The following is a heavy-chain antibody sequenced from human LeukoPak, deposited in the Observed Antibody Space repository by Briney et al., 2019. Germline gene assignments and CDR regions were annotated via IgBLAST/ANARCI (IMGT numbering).Heavy chain of an antibody. CDR1: GYTFTSYY. V-gene: IGHV1-46*01. D-gene: IGHD3-22*01. CDR3: ARDRFPPTYYYDSSGYFFDY. Sequence: ASVKVSCKAPGYTFTSYYMHWVRQAPGQGLEWMGIINPSGGSTSYAQKFQGRVTMTRDMSTSTVYMELSSLRSEGTAVYYCARDRFPPTYYYDSSGYFFDYWGQGTLVTVSS. J-gene: IGHJ4*02. CDR2: INPSGGST.